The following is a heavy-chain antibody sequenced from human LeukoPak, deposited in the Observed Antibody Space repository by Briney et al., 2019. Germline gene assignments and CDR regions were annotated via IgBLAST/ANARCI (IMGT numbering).Heavy chain of an antibody. CDR2: ISGSGGGT. D-gene: IGHD5/OR15-5a*01. Sequence: SGGSLRLSCAASGFTFTTYAMSWVRQAPGKGLEWVSLISGSGGGTYYADSVKGRFTISRDNSKNMVYLQVNSLRAEDTAVYYCASVSVWGQGTTVTVSS. CDR1: GFTFTTYA. J-gene: IGHJ6*02. V-gene: IGHV3-23*01. CDR3: ASVSV.